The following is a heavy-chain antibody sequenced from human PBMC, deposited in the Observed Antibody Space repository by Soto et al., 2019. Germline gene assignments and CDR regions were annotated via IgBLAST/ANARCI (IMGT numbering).Heavy chain of an antibody. CDR2: ISDDGGDS. CDR1: GFRFRGYA. D-gene: IGHD6-6*01. CDR3: AKRVEYSSSTHYFDN. V-gene: IGHV3-23*01. J-gene: IGHJ4*02. Sequence: EVQLLESGGGLAQPGGSLRLVCAASGFRFRGYAMSWVRQAPGKGLEWVSAISDDGGDSYYADSVKGLFTISRDNSKNTLHLQMNSLRAEDTAVYFCAKRVEYSSSTHYFDNWGQGTLVTVS.